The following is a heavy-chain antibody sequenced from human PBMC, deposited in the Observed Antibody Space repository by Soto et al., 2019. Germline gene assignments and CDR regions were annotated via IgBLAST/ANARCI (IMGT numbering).Heavy chain of an antibody. J-gene: IGHJ3*02. CDR2: FDPEDGET. CDR1: GYTLTELS. Sequence: ASVKVSCKVSGYTLTELSMHWVRQAPGEGLEWMGGFDPEDGETIYAQKFQGRVTMTEDTSTDTAYMGLSSLRSEDTAVYYCATVSIGEILTEYDSSGYLPSRGAFDIWGQGTMVTVSS. D-gene: IGHD3-22*01. V-gene: IGHV1-24*01. CDR3: ATVSIGEILTEYDSSGYLPSRGAFDI.